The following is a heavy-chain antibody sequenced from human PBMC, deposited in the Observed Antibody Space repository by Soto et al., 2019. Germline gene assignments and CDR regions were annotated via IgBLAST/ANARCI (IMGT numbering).Heavy chain of an antibody. Sequence: PGGSLILSCAASGFTFSSYGMHWVRQAPGKGLEWVAVISYDGSNKYYADSVKGRFTISRDNSKNTLYLQMNSLRAEDTAVYYCAKYGSGLDYWGQGTLVTVSS. CDR3: AKYGSGLDY. J-gene: IGHJ4*02. D-gene: IGHD3-10*01. V-gene: IGHV3-30*18. CDR2: ISYDGSNK. CDR1: GFTFSSYG.